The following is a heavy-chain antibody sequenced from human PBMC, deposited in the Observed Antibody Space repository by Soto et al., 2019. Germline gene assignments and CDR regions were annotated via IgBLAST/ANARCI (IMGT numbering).Heavy chain of an antibody. Sequence: GGSLRLSCAASGFTFSSYSMNWVRQAPGKGLEWVSSISSSSSYIYYADSVKGRFTISRDNAKNSLYLQMNSLRVEDTAVYYCARDLALSGYVDYWGQGTLVTVSS. J-gene: IGHJ4*02. CDR3: ARDLALSGYVDY. V-gene: IGHV3-21*01. CDR2: ISSSSSYI. CDR1: GFTFSSYS. D-gene: IGHD1-26*01.